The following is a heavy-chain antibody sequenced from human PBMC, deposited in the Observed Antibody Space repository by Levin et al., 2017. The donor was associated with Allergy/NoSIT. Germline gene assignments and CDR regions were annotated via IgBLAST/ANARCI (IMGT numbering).Heavy chain of an antibody. J-gene: IGHJ4*02. CDR1: GFTVSSNY. Sequence: PGGSLRLSCAASGFTVSSNYMSWVRQAPGKGLEWVSVIYSGGSTYYADSVKGRFTISRDNSKNTLYLQMNSLRAEDTAVYYCAREFRETEFDYWGQGTLVTVSS. CDR2: IYSGGST. V-gene: IGHV3-53*01. CDR3: AREFRETEFDY. D-gene: IGHD3-10*01.